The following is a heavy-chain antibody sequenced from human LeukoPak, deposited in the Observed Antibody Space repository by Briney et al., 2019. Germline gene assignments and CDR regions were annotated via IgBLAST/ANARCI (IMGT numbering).Heavy chain of an antibody. V-gene: IGHV4-4*02. Sequence: SETLSLTCAVSGGSISSSNWWSWVRQPPGKGLEWIGEIYHSGSTNYNPSLKSRVTISVDKSKNQFSLKLSSVTAADTAVYYCARDLGIAARPGGDWFDPWGQGTLVTVSS. CDR2: IYHSGST. CDR1: GGSISSSNW. D-gene: IGHD6-6*01. CDR3: ARDLGIAARPGGDWFDP. J-gene: IGHJ5*02.